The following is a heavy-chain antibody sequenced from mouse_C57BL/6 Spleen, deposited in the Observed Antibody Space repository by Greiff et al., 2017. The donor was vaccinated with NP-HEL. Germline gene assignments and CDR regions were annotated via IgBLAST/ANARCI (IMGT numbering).Heavy chain of an antibody. D-gene: IGHD3-2*02. J-gene: IGHJ3*01. V-gene: IGHV5-6*01. Sequence: EVMLVESGGDLVKPGGSLKLSCAASGFTFSSYGMSWARQTPDKRLEWVATISSGGSYTYYPDSVKGRFTISRDNAKNTLYLQMSSLKSEDTAMYYCARHGGDSSGYWFAYWGQGTLVTVSA. CDR3: ARHGGDSSGYWFAY. CDR2: ISSGGSYT. CDR1: GFTFSSYG.